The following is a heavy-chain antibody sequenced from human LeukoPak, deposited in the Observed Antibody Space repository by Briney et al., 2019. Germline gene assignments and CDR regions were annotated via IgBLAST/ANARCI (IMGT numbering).Heavy chain of an antibody. CDR1: GFTFSSYS. CDR2: INSDGSRT. Sequence: PGGSLRLSCAASGFTFSSYSMNWVRQAPGKGLVWVSRINSDGSRTDYADSVKGRFISSRDNAKNTLYLQVNRLRAEDTAVYFCARGHFDYDSTTYYYGGPMDVWGKGTTVTISS. D-gene: IGHD3-22*01. V-gene: IGHV3-74*01. CDR3: ARGHFDYDSTTYYYGGPMDV. J-gene: IGHJ6*03.